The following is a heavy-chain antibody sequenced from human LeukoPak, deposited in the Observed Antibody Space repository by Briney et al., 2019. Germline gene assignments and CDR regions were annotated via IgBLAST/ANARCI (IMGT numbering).Heavy chain of an antibody. D-gene: IGHD6-13*01. CDR3: ARRSSSWHGPISY. V-gene: IGHV4-39*01. Sequence: PSETLSLTCAVYGGSFSGYYWDWIRQPPGKGLEWIGSIYYDGSTYYNPSLKSRVTISVDTSKNQFSLKLSSVTAADTAVYYCARRSSSWHGPISYWGQGTLVTVSS. J-gene: IGHJ4*02. CDR1: GGSFSGYY. CDR2: IYYDGST.